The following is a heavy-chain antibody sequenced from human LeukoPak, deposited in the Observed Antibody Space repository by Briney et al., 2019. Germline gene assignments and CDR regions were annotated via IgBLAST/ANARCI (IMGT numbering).Heavy chain of an antibody. J-gene: IGHJ3*02. CDR3: ARDWKSERTELLWFGDSPQRTAFHI. CDR2: ISSSGSTM. V-gene: IGHV3-48*03. D-gene: IGHD3-10*01. CDR1: GFTFSSYE. Sequence: PGGSLRLSCAASGFTFSSYEMHWVRKAPGKGLEWLSYISSSGSTMYYVDSVKGRFTISRDNAKNSLYLQMNSLRAEDTAVYYCARDWKSERTELLWFGDSPQRTAFHIWGQGTMVTVSS.